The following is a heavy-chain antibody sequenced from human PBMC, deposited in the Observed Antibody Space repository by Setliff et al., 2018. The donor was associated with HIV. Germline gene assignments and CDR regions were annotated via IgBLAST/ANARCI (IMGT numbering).Heavy chain of an antibody. CDR1: GGSITSSTHY. CDR3: ARHPRSDDAFDF. Sequence: PSETLSLTCTVSGGSITSSTHYWDWIRQPPGKGLEWIGTVFYTGTTYYNPSLKSRVTISVDTSDNLFSLNLTSVTAADTAVYYCARHPRSDDAFDFWGQGTTVTVSS. CDR2: VFYTGTT. V-gene: IGHV4-39*02. J-gene: IGHJ3*01.